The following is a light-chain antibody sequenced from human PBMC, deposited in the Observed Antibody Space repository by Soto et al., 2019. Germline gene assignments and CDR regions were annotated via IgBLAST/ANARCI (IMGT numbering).Light chain of an antibody. CDR3: HQYGYSLFT. Sequence: EIVLTQSPGTLSLSPGERATLSCRASQSVSSSYLTWYQQKPGQAPRLLIYGASGRATGIPDRFSGSGSGTDFTLTISRLEPEDFAVYYCHQYGYSLFTFGPGTKVDIK. V-gene: IGKV3-20*01. J-gene: IGKJ3*01. CDR1: QSVSSSY. CDR2: GAS.